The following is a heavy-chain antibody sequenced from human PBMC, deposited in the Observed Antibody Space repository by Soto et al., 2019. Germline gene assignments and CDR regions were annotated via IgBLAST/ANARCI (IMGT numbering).Heavy chain of an antibody. V-gene: IGHV3-23*01. CDR3: AKGDYDILTGYQLYFDY. D-gene: IGHD3-9*01. CDR2: ISGSGGST. CDR1: GFTFSSYA. Sequence: GESLKISCAASGFTFSSYAMSWVRQAPGKGLEWVSAISGSGGSTYYADSVKGRFTISRDNSKNTLYLQMNSLRAEDTAVYYCAKGDYDILTGYQLYFDYWGQGTLVTVSS. J-gene: IGHJ4*02.